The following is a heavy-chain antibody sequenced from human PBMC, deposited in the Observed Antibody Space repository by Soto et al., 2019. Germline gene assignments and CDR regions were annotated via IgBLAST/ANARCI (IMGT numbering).Heavy chain of an antibody. CDR1: GFTFSSYG. CDR3: AKEARPTVMYYYGSGCHMDV. Sequence: QVQLVESGGGVVQPGRSLRLSCAASGFTFSSYGMHWVRQAPGKGLEWVAVISYDGSNKYYADSVKGRFTISRDNSKNTLYLQMNSLIAEDTAVYYCAKEARPTVMYYYGSGCHMDVWGQGTTVTVSS. D-gene: IGHD3-10*01. J-gene: IGHJ6*02. V-gene: IGHV3-30*18. CDR2: ISYDGSNK.